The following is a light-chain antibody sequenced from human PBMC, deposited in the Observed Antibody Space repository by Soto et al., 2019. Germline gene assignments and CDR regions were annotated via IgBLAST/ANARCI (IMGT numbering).Light chain of an antibody. CDR3: QSYDSSLSGYVV. Sequence: QSVLTQAPSVSGAPGQRVTISCTGSSSNSGAGYDVHWYQQLPGTAPKLLIYGNSNRPSGVPDRFSGSKSGTSASLAITGLQAEAEADYYCQSYDSSLSGYVVFGGGTQLTVL. V-gene: IGLV1-40*01. CDR2: GNS. J-gene: IGLJ2*01. CDR1: SSNSGAGYD.